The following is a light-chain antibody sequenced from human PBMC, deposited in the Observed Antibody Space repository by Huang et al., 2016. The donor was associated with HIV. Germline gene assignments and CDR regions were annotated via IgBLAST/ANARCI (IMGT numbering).Light chain of an antibody. CDR3: HQYYTLPRT. CDR1: QTVSEH. CDR2: GAS. J-gene: IGKJ1*01. V-gene: IGKV3-15*01. Sequence: EILLTQSPATLSVSPGARATLSCRASQTVSEHLAWFQQRPGQAPRLLIYGASNRATGLPARFSGRGSGTEFSLTITNLQSDDFALYFCHQYYTLPRTFGQGTKVEIK.